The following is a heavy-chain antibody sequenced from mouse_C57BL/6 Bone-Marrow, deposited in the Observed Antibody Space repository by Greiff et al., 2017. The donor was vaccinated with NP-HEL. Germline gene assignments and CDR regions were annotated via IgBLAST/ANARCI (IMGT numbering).Heavy chain of an antibody. CDR3: ATTPWYFDV. J-gene: IGHJ1*03. CDR2: IYPRRGNT. CDR1: GYTFTSYG. V-gene: IGHV1-81*01. D-gene: IGHD1-1*01. Sequence: QVQLKESGAELARPRASVKLSCKASGYTFTSYGISWVKQRTGQGLEWIGEIYPRRGNTYYNEKFKGKATLTADKSSSTAYMELRSLTSEDSAVYFCATTPWYFDVWGTGTTVTVSS.